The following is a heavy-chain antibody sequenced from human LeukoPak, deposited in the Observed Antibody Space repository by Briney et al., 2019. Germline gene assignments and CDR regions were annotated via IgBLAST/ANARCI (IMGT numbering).Heavy chain of an antibody. CDR1: GFTFDDYG. J-gene: IGHJ5*02. D-gene: IGHD2-2*01. Sequence: GGSLRLSCAASGFTFDDYGMSWVGQAPGRGLEGVGRIKSKTDGGTTDYAAPVKGRFTFSRDDSKNTLYLQMNSLKTEDTAVYYCRVRLGGYQLLLDSDYNWFDPWGQGTLVTVSS. V-gene: IGHV3-15*01. CDR3: RVRLGGYQLLLDSDYNWFDP. CDR2: IKSKTDGGTT.